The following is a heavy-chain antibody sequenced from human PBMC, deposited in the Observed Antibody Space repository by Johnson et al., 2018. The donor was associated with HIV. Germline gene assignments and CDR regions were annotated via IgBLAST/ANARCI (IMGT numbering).Heavy chain of an antibody. J-gene: IGHJ3*02. D-gene: IGHD1-20*01. Sequence: VQLVESGGGVVRPGGSLRLSCAASGFIFADYGMSWVRQAPGQGLEWVSDIDWNGGSPGYADSVKGRFTLSRDNAKNSLYLQMNSLGAEDTALYYCAREGGYNWNAVGFRDAFDIWGQGTMVTVSS. CDR3: AREGGYNWNAVGFRDAFDI. CDR1: GFIFADYG. CDR2: IDWNGGSP. V-gene: IGHV3-20*04.